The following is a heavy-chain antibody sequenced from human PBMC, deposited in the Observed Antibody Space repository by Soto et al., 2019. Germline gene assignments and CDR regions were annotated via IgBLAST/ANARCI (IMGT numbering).Heavy chain of an antibody. J-gene: IGHJ6*02. CDR2: IYYSGST. Sequence: SETLSLTCTISCGYIISYYWSWIRQAPGKGLEWIGYIYYSGSTYYNPSLKGRLTISVDTSKNQFSLKLSSVTAADTAVYYCARDTPYYYGIDVWGQGTTVTVPS. CDR1: CGYIISYY. CDR3: ARDTPYYYGIDV. V-gene: IGHV4-59*01.